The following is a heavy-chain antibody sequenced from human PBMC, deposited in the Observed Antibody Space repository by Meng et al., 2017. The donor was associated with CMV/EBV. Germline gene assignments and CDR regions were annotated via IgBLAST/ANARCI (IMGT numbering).Heavy chain of an antibody. CDR2: IYYSGST. V-gene: IGHV4-30-4*08. CDR1: GGSNSSGDYY. J-gene: IGHJ4*02. D-gene: IGHD3-16*01. Sequence: SETLSLTCTVSGGSNSSGDYYWSWVRQPPGKGLEWIGYIYYSGSTYYNPSLKSRVTISVDTSKNQFSLKLSSVTAADTAVYYCARVTAVWGYYFDYWGQGTLVTVSS. CDR3: ARVTAVWGYYFDY.